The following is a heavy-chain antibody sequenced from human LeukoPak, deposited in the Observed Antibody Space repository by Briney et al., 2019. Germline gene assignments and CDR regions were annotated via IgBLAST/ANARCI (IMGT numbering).Heavy chain of an antibody. J-gene: IGHJ5*02. CDR3: ARDLGTVTTPKNWFDP. Sequence: GASVKVSCKASGGTFSSYAISWVRQAPGQGLEWMGRIVPIFGIANYAQKFQGRVTITADKSTSAAYMELSSLRSEDTAVYYCARDLGTVTTPKNWFDPWGQGTLVTVSS. CDR1: GGTFSSYA. D-gene: IGHD4-17*01. CDR2: IVPIFGIA. V-gene: IGHV1-69*04.